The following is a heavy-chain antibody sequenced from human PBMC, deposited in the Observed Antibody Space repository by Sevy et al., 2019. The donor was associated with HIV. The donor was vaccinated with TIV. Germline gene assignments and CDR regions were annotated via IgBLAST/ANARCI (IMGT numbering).Heavy chain of an antibody. CDR2: INPNSGGT. J-gene: IGHJ6*02. Sequence: ASVKVSCKASGYTFTGYYMHWVRQAPGQGLEWMGWINPNSGGTNYAQKFQGRVTMTRDTSISTAYMELSRLRSDDTAVYCCARGCSSTSCYAVGPTGMDVWGQGTTVTVSS. CDR1: GYTFTGYY. CDR3: ARGCSSTSCYAVGPTGMDV. D-gene: IGHD2-2*01. V-gene: IGHV1-2*02.